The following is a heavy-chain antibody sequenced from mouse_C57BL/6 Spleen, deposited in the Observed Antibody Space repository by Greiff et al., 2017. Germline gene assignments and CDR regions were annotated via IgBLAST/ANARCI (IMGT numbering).Heavy chain of an antibody. CDR2: IYPGDGDT. D-gene: IGHD2-5*01. J-gene: IGHJ4*01. CDR3: ESGGADYSIYDMDG. CDR1: GYAFTSSW. V-gene: IGHV1-82*01. Sequence: QVQLQQSGPELVKPGASVKISCKASGYAFTSSWMNWVKQRPGKGLEWIGRIYPGDGDTNYNGKFKGKATLTVDTSSSTAYMQLSSLISEDSAVYFCESGGADYSIYDMDGWGQGTTVTVSS.